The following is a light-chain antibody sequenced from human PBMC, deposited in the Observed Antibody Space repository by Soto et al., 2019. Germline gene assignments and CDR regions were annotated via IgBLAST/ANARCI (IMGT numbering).Light chain of an antibody. Sequence: DIQMTQYPSSLSASVGDRVTITCQASQNINNYLNWYKQKPGRAPKLLIYDASNLEAGVPSRLRGSGSGTDFTFTISSMKPEDIATYYCQQYENIPTFGQGTRLEIK. CDR3: QQYENIPT. CDR1: QNINNY. J-gene: IGKJ5*01. CDR2: DAS. V-gene: IGKV1-33*01.